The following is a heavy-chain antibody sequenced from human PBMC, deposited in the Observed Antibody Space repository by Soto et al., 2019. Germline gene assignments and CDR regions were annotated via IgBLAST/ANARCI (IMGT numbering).Heavy chain of an antibody. CDR3: ARNSGSYHYYYYGMDV. CDR2: IWYDGSNK. CDR1: GFTFSSYG. Sequence: PGGSLRLSCAASGFTFSSYGMHWVRQAPGKGLEWVAVIWYDGSNKYYADSVKGRFTISRDNSKNTLYLQMNSLRAEDTAVYYCARNSGSYHYYYYGMDVWGQGTTVTVSS. D-gene: IGHD1-26*01. J-gene: IGHJ6*02. V-gene: IGHV3-33*01.